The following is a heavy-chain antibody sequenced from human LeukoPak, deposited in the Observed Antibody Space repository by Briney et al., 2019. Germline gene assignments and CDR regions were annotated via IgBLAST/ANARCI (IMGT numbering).Heavy chain of an antibody. CDR3: AKGDIAEGISWYFDL. V-gene: IGHV3-23*01. D-gene: IGHD1-14*01. Sequence: GGSLRLSCAASGITFSRHAMAWVRQAPGKGLEWVSTISGTVIAYYADSVKGRFTISRDNSKNTLYLHMNSLRADDTTIYYCAKGDIAEGISWYFDLWGRGTLVTASS. J-gene: IGHJ2*01. CDR2: ISGTVIA. CDR1: GITFSRHA.